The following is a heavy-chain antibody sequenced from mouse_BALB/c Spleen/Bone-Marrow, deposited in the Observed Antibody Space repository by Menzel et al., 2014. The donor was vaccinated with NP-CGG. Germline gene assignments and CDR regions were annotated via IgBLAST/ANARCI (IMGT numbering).Heavy chain of an antibody. J-gene: IGHJ4*01. CDR3: ARRGNWDGRAAMDY. CDR2: INSGGVNT. Sequence: EVQGVESGGDLVKPGGSLKLSCAASGFTFSSYGMSWVRQTPDKRLEWVATINSGGVNTYYTDSVKGRFTISRDNAKNTLYLQMSSLKSEDTAMYHCARRGNWDGRAAMDYWSQGTSVTVSS. CDR1: GFTFSSYG. D-gene: IGHD4-1*01. V-gene: IGHV5-6*01.